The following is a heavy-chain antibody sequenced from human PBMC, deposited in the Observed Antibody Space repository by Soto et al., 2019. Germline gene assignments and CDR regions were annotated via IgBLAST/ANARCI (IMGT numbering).Heavy chain of an antibody. J-gene: IGHJ5*02. CDR3: AGEYDYSKSYNWFDP. D-gene: IGHD4-4*01. CDR1: GYTFTSYG. V-gene: IGHV1-18*01. CDR2: ISAYNGNT. Sequence: QVQLVQSGAEVKKPGASVKVSCKASGYTFTSYGISWVRQAPGQGLEWMGWISAYNGNTNYAQKLQGRVTMTTDTSTCTAYMELRSLRSDDTAVYYCAGEYDYSKSYNWFDPWGQGTLVTVSS.